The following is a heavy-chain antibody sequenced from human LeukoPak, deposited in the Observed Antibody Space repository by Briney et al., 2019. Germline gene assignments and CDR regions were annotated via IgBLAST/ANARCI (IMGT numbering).Heavy chain of an antibody. D-gene: IGHD3-10*01. CDR2: IYYSGSI. Sequence: SETLSLTCTVSGGSISSYYWSWIRQPPGKGLEWIGYIYYSGSINYNPSLKSRVTISVDTSKNQFSLKLSSVTAADTAVYYCARVVGYGSGSYRTEYFQHWGQGTLVTVSS. CDR3: ARVVGYGSGSYRTEYFQH. CDR1: GGSISSYY. J-gene: IGHJ1*01. V-gene: IGHV4-59*01.